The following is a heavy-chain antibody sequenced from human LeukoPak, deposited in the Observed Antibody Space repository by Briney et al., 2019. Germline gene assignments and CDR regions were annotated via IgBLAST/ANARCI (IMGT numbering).Heavy chain of an antibody. V-gene: IGHV4-59*12. Sequence: PSETLSLTCTVSGGSISSYYWIWIRQPPGKGLEWIGYIYYSGSTNYNPSLKSRVTISVDTSKNHSSLRLSSVTAADTAVYYCARDFWSDHSWFDPWGQGTLVTVSS. D-gene: IGHD3-3*01. J-gene: IGHJ5*02. CDR1: GGSISSYY. CDR3: ARDFWSDHSWFDP. CDR2: IYYSGST.